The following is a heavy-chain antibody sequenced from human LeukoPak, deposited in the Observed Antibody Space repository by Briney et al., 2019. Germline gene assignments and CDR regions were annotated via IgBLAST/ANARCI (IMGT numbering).Heavy chain of an antibody. J-gene: IGHJ5*02. CDR3: ARVVLTGATWFDP. CDR2: INPNSGGT. CDR1: GYTFTGYY. V-gene: IGHV1-2*02. D-gene: IGHD1-20*01. Sequence: ASVRVSCKASGYTFTGYYMHWVRQAPRQGLEWMGWINPNSGGTNYAQKFQGRVTMTRDTSISTAYMELSRLRSDDTAVYYCARVVLTGATWFDPWGQGTLVTVSS.